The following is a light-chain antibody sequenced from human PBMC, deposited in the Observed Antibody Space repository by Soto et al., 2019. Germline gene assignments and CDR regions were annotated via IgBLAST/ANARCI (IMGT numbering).Light chain of an antibody. CDR2: GAS. CDR1: QSVSSSY. V-gene: IGKV3-20*01. Sequence: EIVLTQSPGTLSLSPWERATLSFRASQSVSSSYLAWYQQKPGQAPRLPIYGASSRATGIPDRFSGSGSGTDFTLTISRLEPEDFAVYYCQQYGSSPPINFGQGTRLEIK. J-gene: IGKJ5*01. CDR3: QQYGSSPPIN.